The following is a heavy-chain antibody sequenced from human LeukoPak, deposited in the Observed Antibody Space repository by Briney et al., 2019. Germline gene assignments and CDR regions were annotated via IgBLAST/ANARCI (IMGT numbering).Heavy chain of an antibody. Sequence: ASVKVSCKASGYTFTGYYMHWVRQAPGQGLEWMGWINPNSGGTNYAQKFQGRVTMTRDTSISTAYMELSRLRSDDTAVYYCARVKVDTAMVTVYYYMDVWGKGTTVTVSS. CDR1: GYTFTGYY. V-gene: IGHV1-2*02. CDR2: INPNSGGT. CDR3: ARVKVDTAMVTVYYYMDV. D-gene: IGHD5-18*01. J-gene: IGHJ6*03.